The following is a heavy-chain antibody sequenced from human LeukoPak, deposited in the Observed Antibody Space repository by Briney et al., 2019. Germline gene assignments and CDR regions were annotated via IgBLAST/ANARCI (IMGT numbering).Heavy chain of an antibody. V-gene: IGHV1-8*01. CDR1: GYTFTSYD. Sequence: ASVKVSCKASGYTFTSYDINWVRQATGQGLEWMGWMNPNSGNTGYARKFQGRVTMTRNTSISTAYMELSSLRSEDTAVYYCARGASVYYDFWSGYPKRGAYFDYWGQGTLVTVSS. D-gene: IGHD3-3*01. CDR3: ARGASVYYDFWSGYPKRGAYFDY. J-gene: IGHJ4*02. CDR2: MNPNSGNT.